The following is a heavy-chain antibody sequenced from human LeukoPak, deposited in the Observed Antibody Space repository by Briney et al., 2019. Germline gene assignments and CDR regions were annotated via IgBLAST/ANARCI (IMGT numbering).Heavy chain of an antibody. D-gene: IGHD3-10*01. CDR2: IYSGAST. J-gene: IGHJ5*02. Sequence: GGSLRLSCAASGFTVSSNYMSWVRQAPGKGLEWVSVIYSGASTYYADSVKGRFTISRDNSKNTLYLQMNSLRAEDTAVYYCARDYYGSGSYGFDPWGQGTLVTVSS. V-gene: IGHV3-53*01. CDR1: GFTVSSNY. CDR3: ARDYYGSGSYGFDP.